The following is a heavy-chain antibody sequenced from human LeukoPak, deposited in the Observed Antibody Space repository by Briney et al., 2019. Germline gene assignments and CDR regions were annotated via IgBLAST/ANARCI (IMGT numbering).Heavy chain of an antibody. CDR2: IDWNGGST. D-gene: IGHD4-17*01. J-gene: IGHJ3*02. CDR1: GFTFDDYG. Sequence: GGSLRLSCAASGFTFDDYGMSWVRQAPGKGLEWVSGIDWNGGSTGYADSVKGRFTISRDNAKNSLYLQMNSLRAEDTALYHCARGGYGDYAFDIRGQGTMVTVSS. CDR3: ARGGYGDYAFDI. V-gene: IGHV3-20*01.